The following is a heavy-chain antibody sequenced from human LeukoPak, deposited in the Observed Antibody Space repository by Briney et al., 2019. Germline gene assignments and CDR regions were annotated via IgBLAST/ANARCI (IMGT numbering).Heavy chain of an antibody. CDR1: GYTFTSYG. CDR2: ISAYNGNT. V-gene: IGHV1-18*01. J-gene: IGHJ5*02. Sequence: ASVKVSCKASGYTFTSYGISWVRQAPGQGLEWMGWISAYNGNTNYAQKLQGRVTMTTDTSTSTAYMELSSLRSEDTAVYYCARGPEYNWNDNWFDPWGQGTLVTVSS. CDR3: ARGPEYNWNDNWFDP. D-gene: IGHD1-20*01.